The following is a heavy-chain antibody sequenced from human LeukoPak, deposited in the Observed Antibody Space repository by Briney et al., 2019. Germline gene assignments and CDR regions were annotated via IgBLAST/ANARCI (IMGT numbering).Heavy chain of an antibody. CDR2: ICYSGST. V-gene: IGHV4-30-4*01. Sequence: SQTLSLTCTVSGGSISSGDYYWSWIRQPPGKGLEWIGYICYSGSTYYNPSLKSRVTISVDTSKNQFSLKLSSVTAADTAVYYCARGFLSPRDQDLDPWGQGTLVTVSS. D-gene: IGHD2/OR15-2a*01. CDR3: ARGFLSPRDQDLDP. J-gene: IGHJ5*02. CDR1: GGSISSGDYY.